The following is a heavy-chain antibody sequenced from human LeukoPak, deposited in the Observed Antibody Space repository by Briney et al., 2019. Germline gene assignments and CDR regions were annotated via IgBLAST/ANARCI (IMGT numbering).Heavy chain of an antibody. CDR3: ARRIAAAGTPPGY. J-gene: IGHJ4*02. Sequence: ASVKVSCKASGYTFTSYYMHWVRQAPGQGLEWMGIINPSGGSTSYAQKFQGRVTMTRDTSISTAYMELSRLRSDDTAVYYCARRIAAAGTPPGYWGQGTLVTVSS. CDR2: INPSGGST. CDR1: GYTFTSYY. D-gene: IGHD6-13*01. V-gene: IGHV1-46*01.